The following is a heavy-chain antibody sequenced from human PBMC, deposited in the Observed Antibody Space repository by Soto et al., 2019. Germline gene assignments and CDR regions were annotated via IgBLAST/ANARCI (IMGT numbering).Heavy chain of an antibody. J-gene: IGHJ4*02. CDR3: ARDRIVVVPAAEADLDY. CDR2: ISAYNGNT. V-gene: IGHV1-18*01. Sequence: ASVKVSCKASGYTFTSYGISWVRQAPGQGLEWMGWISAYNGNTNYAQKLQGRVTMTTDTSTSTAYMELRSLRSDDTAVYYCARDRIVVVPAAEADLDYWGQGTLVTVSS. D-gene: IGHD2-2*01. CDR1: GYTFTSYG.